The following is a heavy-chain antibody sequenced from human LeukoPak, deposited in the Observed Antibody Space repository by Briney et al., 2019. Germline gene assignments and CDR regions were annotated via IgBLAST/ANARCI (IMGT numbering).Heavy chain of an antibody. Sequence: ASVKVSCKASGYTFTGYYMHWVRQAPGQGLEWMGWINPNSGGTNYAQKFQGRVTMTRDTSISTAYMELSRLRSDDTAVYYCARAPRALVGALFDSWGQGTLVTVSS. V-gene: IGHV1-2*02. D-gene: IGHD1-26*01. CDR2: INPNSGGT. CDR3: ARAPRALVGALFDS. CDR1: GYTFTGYY. J-gene: IGHJ4*02.